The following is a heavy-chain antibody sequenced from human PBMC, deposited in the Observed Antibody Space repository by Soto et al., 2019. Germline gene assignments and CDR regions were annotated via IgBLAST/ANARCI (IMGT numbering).Heavy chain of an antibody. CDR1: GFTFSSYG. Sequence: QVQLVESGGGVVQPGRSLRLSCAASGFTFSSYGMHWVRQAPGKGLEWVAVIWYDGSNKYYADSVKGRFTISRDNSKNTLYLQMNSLRAEDTAVYYCARDRAFTQLWLFSMWFDPWGQGTLVTVSS. D-gene: IGHD5-18*01. J-gene: IGHJ5*02. CDR3: ARDRAFTQLWLFSMWFDP. CDR2: IWYDGSNK. V-gene: IGHV3-33*01.